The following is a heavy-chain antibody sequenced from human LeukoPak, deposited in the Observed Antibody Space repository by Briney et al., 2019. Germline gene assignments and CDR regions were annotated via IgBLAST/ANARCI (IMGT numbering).Heavy chain of an antibody. J-gene: IGHJ3*02. V-gene: IGHV1-18*01. CDR2: ISAYNGYT. D-gene: IGHD3-22*01. CDR3: ARHRLPRIYYDTSGYYHDACDI. CDR1: GYTFNSYG. Sequence: ASVKVSCKASGYTFNSYGISWVRQAPGQGLEWMGWISAYNGYTNYAQKVQGRVTMTTDTSTSTAYMELRSLRSDDTAVYYCARHRLPRIYYDTSGYYHDACDIWGQGTMVTVSS.